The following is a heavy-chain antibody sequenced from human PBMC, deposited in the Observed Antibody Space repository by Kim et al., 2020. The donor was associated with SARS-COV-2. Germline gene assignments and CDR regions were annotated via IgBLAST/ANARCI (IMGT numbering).Heavy chain of an antibody. J-gene: IGHJ6*03. V-gene: IGHV3-74*01. Sequence: GGSLRLSCAASGFTFSTYWMYWVRQAPGKGLVWVSRINSDGSSTNYADSVKSRFTISRDNAKNTLYLQMNSLRAEDTAVYYCARSSSTSCPCYYMDVWGKGTTVTVSS. D-gene: IGHD2-2*01. CDR3: ARSSSTSCPCYYMDV. CDR2: INSDGSST. CDR1: GFTFSTYW.